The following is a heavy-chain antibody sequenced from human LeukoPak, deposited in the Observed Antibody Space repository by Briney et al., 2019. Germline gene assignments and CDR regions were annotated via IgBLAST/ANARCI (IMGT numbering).Heavy chain of an antibody. CDR2: ISYSGST. CDR3: ARGPSYCDF. V-gene: IGHV4-31*03. CDR1: GGSISSDGFY. J-gene: IGHJ4*02. Sequence: SETLSLTCTVSGGSISSDGFYWSWVRQHPGKGLEWIGYISYSGSTYYNPSLKSRVSVSLGTSKSQFSLKLTSVTAADTAVYFCARGPSYCDFWGQGTLVTVSS.